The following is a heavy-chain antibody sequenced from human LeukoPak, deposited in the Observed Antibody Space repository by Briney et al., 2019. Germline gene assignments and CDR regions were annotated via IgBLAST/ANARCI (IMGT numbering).Heavy chain of an antibody. J-gene: IGHJ4*02. CDR3: ARERYCTSATCYVGVPFDS. Sequence: GGSLRLSCAASGFTFNTYYMTWVRQAPGKGLEWVAGIKQDGSENYYMDSVKCRFTISRDNSRNSLYLQMNSLRAEDTAVYFCARERYCTSATCYVGVPFDSWGQGTLVTVSS. CDR2: IKQDGSEN. V-gene: IGHV3-7*01. CDR1: GFTFNTYY. D-gene: IGHD2-2*01.